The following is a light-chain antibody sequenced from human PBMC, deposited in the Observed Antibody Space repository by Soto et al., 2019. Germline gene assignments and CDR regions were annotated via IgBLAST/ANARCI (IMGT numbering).Light chain of an antibody. J-gene: IGKJ1*01. CDR2: GAS. CDR1: ESVSSN. CDR3: QQHSKWPRT. V-gene: IGKV3-15*01. Sequence: IVVTQSPAALSVSPGERATLSCRASESVSSNLAWYQQKPGQAPRLLFYGASTRATDIPARFSGTGSGIEFTLTISSLQSEDFAVYYCQQHSKWPRTFGQGTKVDIK.